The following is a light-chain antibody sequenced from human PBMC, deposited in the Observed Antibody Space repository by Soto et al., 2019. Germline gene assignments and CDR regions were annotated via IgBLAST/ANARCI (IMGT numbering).Light chain of an antibody. CDR2: HAS. Sequence: DIHMTQSPSTLPAAVGDRGTTICRASQSISTWLAWYQQKPGTAPKLLIYHASTLESGVPSRFSGSGSGTEFTLTISSLQPDDFATYYCQQYMSYSFGQGTKVDIK. CDR1: QSISTW. CDR3: QQYMSYS. J-gene: IGKJ1*01. V-gene: IGKV1-5*02.